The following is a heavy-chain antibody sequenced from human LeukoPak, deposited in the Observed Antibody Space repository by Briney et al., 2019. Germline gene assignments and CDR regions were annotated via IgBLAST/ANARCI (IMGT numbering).Heavy chain of an antibody. CDR2: INHSGST. V-gene: IGHV4-39*07. Sequence: SQTLSLTCTVSGGSIRSSSYYWSWIRQPPGKGLEWIGEINHSGSTNYNPSLKSRVTISVDTSKNQFSLKLSSVTAADTAVYYCARGTSGYDSKDAFDIWGQGTMVTVSS. CDR3: ARGTSGYDSKDAFDI. CDR1: GGSIRSSSYY. D-gene: IGHD5-12*01. J-gene: IGHJ3*02.